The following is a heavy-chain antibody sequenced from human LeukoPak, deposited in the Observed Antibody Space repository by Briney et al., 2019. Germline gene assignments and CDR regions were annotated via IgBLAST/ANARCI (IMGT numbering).Heavy chain of an antibody. J-gene: IGHJ5*02. CDR3: ARRVGRLVTMVRGVPNWFDP. D-gene: IGHD3-10*01. CDR2: INHSGST. V-gene: IGHV4-34*01. Sequence: PSETLSLTCAVYGGSFSGYYWSWIRQPPGKGLKWIGEINHSGSTNYNPSLKSRVTISVDTSKNQFSLKLSSVTAADTAVYYCARRVGRLVTMVRGVPNWFDPWGQGTLVTVSS. CDR1: GGSFSGYY.